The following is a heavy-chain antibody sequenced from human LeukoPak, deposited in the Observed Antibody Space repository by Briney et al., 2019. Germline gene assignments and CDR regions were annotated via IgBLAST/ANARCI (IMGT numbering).Heavy chain of an antibody. CDR3: ATTVLTPGFDY. CDR1: GYSFTSYW. CDR2: IYPGDSDT. V-gene: IGHV5-51*01. Sequence: GESLKISCKGSGYSFTSYWIGWVRQMPGKGLEWMGIIYPGDSDTRYSPSFQGKVTISADKSISTAYLQWSTLKASDTAMYYCATTVLTPGFDYWGQGTMVTVSS. D-gene: IGHD4-23*01. J-gene: IGHJ4*02.